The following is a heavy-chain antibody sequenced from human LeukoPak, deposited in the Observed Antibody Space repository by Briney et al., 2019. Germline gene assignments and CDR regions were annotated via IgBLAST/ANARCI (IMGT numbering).Heavy chain of an antibody. J-gene: IGHJ4*02. CDR3: ARLYYPDRGQWYYYDS. CDR2: IFSSWAT. Sequence: SETLSLTCTVVGDSMDVYYWTWLRQAPGKGVEWIGYIFSSWATNYNPSPKSRVTILIDTSKKNFSLTLKSVTAADTAIYYCARLYYPDRGQWYYYDSWGQGTLVTVSS. D-gene: IGHD3-16*01. CDR1: GDSMDVYY. V-gene: IGHV4-59*01.